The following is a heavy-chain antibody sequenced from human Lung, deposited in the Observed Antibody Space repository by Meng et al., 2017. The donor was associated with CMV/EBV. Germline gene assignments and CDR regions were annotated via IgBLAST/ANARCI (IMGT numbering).Heavy chain of an antibody. J-gene: IGHJ6*02. V-gene: IGHV1-2*02. CDR1: GYTFTGYY. CDR2: ITPNSGGT. CDR3: ARGPLYYYGMDV. Sequence: ASVXVSXKASGYTFTGYYIHWVRQAPGQGLEWMGWITPNSGGTNYAQKFQGRVTMTRDTSISTAYMELSRLRSDDTAVYYCARGPLYYYGMDVWGQGTTVTVSS. D-gene: IGHD3-10*01.